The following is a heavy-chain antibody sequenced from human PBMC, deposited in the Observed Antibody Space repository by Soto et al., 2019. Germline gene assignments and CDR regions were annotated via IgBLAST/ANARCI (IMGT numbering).Heavy chain of an antibody. J-gene: IGHJ4*02. V-gene: IGHV3-23*01. D-gene: IGHD3-10*01. CDR3: AKDRAAVYDYGSGSLDY. Sequence: GGSLRLSCAASGFTFSSYAMNWVRQAPGKGLEWVSSISIRGDSTYYADSVKGRFTISRDNSKNTLYLQMNSLRADDTAIFYCAKDRAAVYDYGSGSLDYWGQGTLVTVSS. CDR2: ISIRGDST. CDR1: GFTFSSYA.